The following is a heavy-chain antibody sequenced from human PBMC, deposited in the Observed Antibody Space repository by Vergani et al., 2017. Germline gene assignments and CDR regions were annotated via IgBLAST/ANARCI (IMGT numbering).Heavy chain of an antibody. CDR2: IRYDGSNK. J-gene: IGHJ4*02. V-gene: IGHV3-30*02. Sequence: VQLLESGGGLVQPGGSLRLSCAASGFTFSSYGMHWVRQAPGKGLEWVAFIRYDGSNKYYADSVKGRFTISRDNSKNTLYLQMNSLRAEDTAVYYCAKVYSGYCSSTSCYAHFDYWGQGTLVTVSS. CDR1: GFTFSSYG. D-gene: IGHD2-2*01. CDR3: AKVYSGYCSSTSCYAHFDY.